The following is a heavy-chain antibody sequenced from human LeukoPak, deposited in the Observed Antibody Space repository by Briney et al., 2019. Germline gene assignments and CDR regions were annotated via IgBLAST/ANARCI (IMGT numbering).Heavy chain of an antibody. CDR3: ARTDYSLP. CDR1: GGSFSGYW. Sequence: SETLSLXCAVSGGSFSGYWWCWSRQSPGTVLEWIGEISQNGKTNYNPSFESRVTISLDTSKKQFSLHLSSVTAADTAAYYCARTDYSLPWGQGTPVTVSS. J-gene: IGHJ5*02. CDR2: ISQNGKT. V-gene: IGHV4-34*01. D-gene: IGHD4-11*01.